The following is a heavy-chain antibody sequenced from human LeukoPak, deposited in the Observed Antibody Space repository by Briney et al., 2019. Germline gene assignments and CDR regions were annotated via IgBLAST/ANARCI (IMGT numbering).Heavy chain of an antibody. J-gene: IGHJ4*02. V-gene: IGHV3-7*01. CDR2: IKQDGSEK. CDR3: ARGHLRGYSYGLQY. Sequence: GGSLRLSCASSGFTFSSYWMTWVRQAPGKGLEWVANIKQDGSEKYYVDSVKGRFTISRDNAKNSLYLQMNSLRAEDTAVYYCARGHLRGYSYGLQYWGQGTLVTVSS. CDR1: GFTFSSYW. D-gene: IGHD5-18*01.